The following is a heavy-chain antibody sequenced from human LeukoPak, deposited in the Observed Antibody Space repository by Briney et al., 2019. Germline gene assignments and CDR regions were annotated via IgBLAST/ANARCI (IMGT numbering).Heavy chain of an antibody. J-gene: IGHJ4*02. CDR2: ISGRTGYT. V-gene: IGHV3-11*06. Sequence: PGGSLRLSCDASGFTFSDHYMSWMRQAPGKGLEWVSYISGRTGYTNYSESVRGRFTISRDNAKNSLYLQMTSLRAEDTAVYFCARITFHDSSGYPDYWGQGTLVTVSS. CDR1: GFTFSDHY. CDR3: ARITFHDSSGYPDY. D-gene: IGHD3-22*01.